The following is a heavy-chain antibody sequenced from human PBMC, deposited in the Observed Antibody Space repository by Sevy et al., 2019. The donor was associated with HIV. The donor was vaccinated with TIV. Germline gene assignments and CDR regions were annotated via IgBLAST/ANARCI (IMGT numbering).Heavy chain of an antibody. CDR3: TSRFGGYYYDSSGYYDQGAGAFDI. J-gene: IGHJ3*02. Sequence: GGSLRLSCAASGFTFSGSAMHWVRQASGKGLEWVGRIRSKANSYATAYAASVKGRFTISRDDSKNTGYLQMNSLKTEETAVYYCTSRFGGYYYDSSGYYDQGAGAFDIWGQGTMVTVSS. CDR2: IRSKANSYAT. CDR1: GFTFSGSA. D-gene: IGHD3-22*01. V-gene: IGHV3-73*01.